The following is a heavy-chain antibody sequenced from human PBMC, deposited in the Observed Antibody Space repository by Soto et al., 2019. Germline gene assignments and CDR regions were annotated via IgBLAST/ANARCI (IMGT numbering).Heavy chain of an antibody. J-gene: IGHJ4*02. CDR1: GYTLTELS. Sequence: GASVKVSCKVSGYTLTELSMHWVRQAPGKGLEWMGGFDPEDGETIYAQKFQGRVTMTEDTSTDTAYMELSSLRSEDTAVYYCAPPRGYSNFLPGYFVVFSGYWGREPLVT. CDR3: APPRGYSNFLPGYFVVFSGY. V-gene: IGHV1-24*01. CDR2: FDPEDGET. D-gene: IGHD3-9*01.